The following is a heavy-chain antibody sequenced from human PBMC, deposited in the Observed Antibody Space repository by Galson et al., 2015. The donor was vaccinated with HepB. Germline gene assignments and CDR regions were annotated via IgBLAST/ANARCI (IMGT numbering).Heavy chain of an antibody. D-gene: IGHD3/OR15-3a*01. J-gene: IGHJ4*02. V-gene: IGHV3-21*01. CDR2: ISSSSSYI. Sequence: SLRLSCAASGFTFSSYSMNWVRQAPGKGLEWVSSISSSSSYIYYADSVKGRFTISRDNSKNTLYLQMNSLRAEDTAVYYCARDTLWTGYYDPYYFDCWGQGTLVTVSS. CDR1: GFTFSSYS. CDR3: ARDTLWTGYYDPYYFDC.